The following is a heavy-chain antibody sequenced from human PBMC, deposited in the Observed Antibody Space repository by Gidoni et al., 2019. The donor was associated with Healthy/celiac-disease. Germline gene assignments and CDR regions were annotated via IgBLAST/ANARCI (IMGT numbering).Heavy chain of an antibody. V-gene: IGHV4-34*01. CDR2: SNHSGST. D-gene: IGHD1-26*01. Sequence: QVQLQQWGAGLFKPSETLSLTCAVYGGSFSGYYWSWLRQPPGKGLEWIGESNHSGSTNYNPSLKSRVTISVDTSKNQFSLKLSSVTAADTAVYYCARFEGEWELLPYFDYWGQGTLVTVSS. CDR1: GGSFSGYY. J-gene: IGHJ4*02. CDR3: ARFEGEWELLPYFDY.